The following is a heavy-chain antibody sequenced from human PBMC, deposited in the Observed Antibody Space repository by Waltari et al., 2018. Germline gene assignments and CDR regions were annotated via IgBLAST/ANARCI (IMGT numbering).Heavy chain of an antibody. CDR2: VHSSGRT. V-gene: IGHV4-4*02. Sequence: QLQLQQSGPGLVTPSESLSPPCAVSGESMRSTDWWSWVRQSTGKGLAGIGQVHSSGRTNYNPSLASRVTISIDTSNNQFSLKMPSPTAADTAIYYCARDRGRGIYLDSWGQGTLVTVSP. CDR3: ARDRGRGIYLDS. D-gene: IGHD2-15*01. CDR1: GESMRSTDW. J-gene: IGHJ4*02.